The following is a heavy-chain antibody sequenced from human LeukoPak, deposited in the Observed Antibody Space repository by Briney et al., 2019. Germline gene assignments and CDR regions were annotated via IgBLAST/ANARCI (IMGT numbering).Heavy chain of an antibody. D-gene: IGHD3-3*01. J-gene: IGHJ5*02. CDR2: IYYSGST. CDR3: ARTYYDFWSGYAVSIWFDP. Sequence: ASETLSLTCTVSGGSISSYYWSWIRQPPGKGLEWIGYIYYSGSTNYNPSLKSRVTISVDTSKNQFSLKLSSVTAADTAVHYCARTYYDFWSGYAVSIWFDPWGQGTLVTVSS. CDR1: GGSISSYY. V-gene: IGHV4-59*01.